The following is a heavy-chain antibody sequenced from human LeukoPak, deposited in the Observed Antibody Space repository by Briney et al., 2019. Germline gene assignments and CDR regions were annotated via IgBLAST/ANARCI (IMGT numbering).Heavy chain of an antibody. CDR2: IYYSGST. CDR3: ARQVVVVIAIKNWFDP. V-gene: IGHV4-39*01. Sequence: SETLSLTCTVSGGSFSSSSYYWGWIRQPPGKGLEWIGSIYYSGSTYYNPSLKSRVTISVDTSKNQFSLKLSSVTAADTAVYYCARQVVVVIAIKNWFDPWGQGTLVTVSS. D-gene: IGHD2-21*01. CDR1: GGSFSSSSYY. J-gene: IGHJ5*02.